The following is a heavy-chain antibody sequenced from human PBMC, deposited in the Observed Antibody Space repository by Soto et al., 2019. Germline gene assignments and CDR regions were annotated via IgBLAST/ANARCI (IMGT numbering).Heavy chain of an antibody. CDR3: ATDIEKYDFWSGYRPSPPVFDY. CDR1: GLTFSSYA. CDR2: ISGSGGST. D-gene: IGHD3-3*01. Sequence: GGSLRLSCAASGLTFSSYAMSWVRQAPGKGLEWVSAISGSGGSTYYADSVKGRFTISRDNSKNTLYLQMNSLRAEDTAVYYCATDIEKYDFWSGYRPSPPVFDYWGQGNVVTVSS. V-gene: IGHV3-23*01. J-gene: IGHJ4*02.